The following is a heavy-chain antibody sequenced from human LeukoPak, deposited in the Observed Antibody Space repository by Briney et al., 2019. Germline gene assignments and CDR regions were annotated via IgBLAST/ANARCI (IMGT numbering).Heavy chain of an antibody. Sequence: GALRLSCAASGFTFSNYAMSWVRQAPGKGLEWVSAITGSGGNTYYADSVKGRFTISRDNSKNTVFLQMNSLRAEDTAVYYCAKWGDYDVLTGYYVSDYWGQGTLVTVSS. D-gene: IGHD3-9*01. J-gene: IGHJ4*02. CDR1: GFTFSNYA. V-gene: IGHV3-23*01. CDR3: AKWGDYDVLTGYYVSDY. CDR2: ITGSGGNT.